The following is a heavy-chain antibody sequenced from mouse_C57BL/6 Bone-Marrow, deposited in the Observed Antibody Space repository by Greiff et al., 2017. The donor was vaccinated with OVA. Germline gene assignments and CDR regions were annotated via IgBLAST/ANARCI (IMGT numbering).Heavy chain of an antibody. CDR3: ARDAVLRY. Sequence: YTFTSYGISWVKQRTGQGLEWIGEIYPRSGNTYYNEKFKGKATLTADKSSSTAYMELRSLTSEDSAVYFCARDAVLRYWGQGTTLTVSS. CDR1: YTFTSYG. CDR2: IYPRSGNT. V-gene: IGHV1-81*01. D-gene: IGHD1-1*01. J-gene: IGHJ2*01.